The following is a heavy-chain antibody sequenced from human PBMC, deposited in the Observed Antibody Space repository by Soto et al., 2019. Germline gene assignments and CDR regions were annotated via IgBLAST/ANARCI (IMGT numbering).Heavy chain of an antibody. Sequence: EVQLVESGGGLVQPGRSLRLSCVASGFIADDYAMHWVRQAPGKGLEWVSGISSNSATINYADSVKGRFTISRDNAYNSLFLQMNLLTPEHTAFFYCGIDMKLRGMTTLHYFDSWGQGILVSVSS. CDR2: ISSNSATI. CDR1: GFIADDYA. J-gene: IGHJ4*02. V-gene: IGHV3-9*02. D-gene: IGHD4-17*01. CDR3: GIDMKLRGMTTLHYFDS.